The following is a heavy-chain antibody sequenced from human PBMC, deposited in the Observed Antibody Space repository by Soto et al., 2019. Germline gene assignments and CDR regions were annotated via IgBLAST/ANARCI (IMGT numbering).Heavy chain of an antibody. Sequence: QVQLVESGGGVVQPGRSLRLSCAASGFTFSSYGMHWVRQAPGKGLEWVAVIWYDGSNKYYADSVKGRFTISRDNSKNTLYLQMNSLRAEDTAVYYCARGGGYRSRYYFDYWGQGTLVTVSS. V-gene: IGHV3-33*01. CDR2: IWYDGSNK. D-gene: IGHD1-1*01. CDR3: ARGGGYRSRYYFDY. J-gene: IGHJ4*02. CDR1: GFTFSSYG.